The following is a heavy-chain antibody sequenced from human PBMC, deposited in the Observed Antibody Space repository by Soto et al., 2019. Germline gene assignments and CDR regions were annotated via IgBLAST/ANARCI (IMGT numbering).Heavy chain of an antibody. J-gene: IGHJ6*02. CDR2: IYYGGST. CDR1: GGSISSGGYY. Sequence: QVQLQESGPGLVKPSQTLSLTCTVSGGSISSGGYYWSWSRQHPGKGLGWIGYIYYGGSTYYNPSLMSLVTISVDTSTNQFSLKLSSVTAADTAVYYCARVPTYYDFWSGTRPGYYYGMDVWGQGTTVTVSS. D-gene: IGHD3-3*01. CDR3: ARVPTYYDFWSGTRPGYYYGMDV. V-gene: IGHV4-31*01.